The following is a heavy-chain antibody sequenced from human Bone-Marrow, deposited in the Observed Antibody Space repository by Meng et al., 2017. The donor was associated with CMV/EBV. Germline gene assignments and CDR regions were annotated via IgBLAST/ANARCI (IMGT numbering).Heavy chain of an antibody. J-gene: IGHJ4*02. CDR3: ARMWELQGAFDY. Sequence: SETLSLTCTVSGGSISSSSYYWGWIRQPPGKGLEWIGSIYYSGSTYYNPSLKSRVTISVDTSKNQFSLKLSSVTAADTAVYYCARMWELQGAFDYWGQGTLVTVSS. D-gene: IGHD1-26*01. CDR2: IYYSGST. V-gene: IGHV4-39*01. CDR1: GGSISSSSYY.